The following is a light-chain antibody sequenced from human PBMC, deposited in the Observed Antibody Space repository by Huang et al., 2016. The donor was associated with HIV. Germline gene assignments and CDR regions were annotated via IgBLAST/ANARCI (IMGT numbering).Light chain of an antibody. V-gene: IGKV3-15*01. CDR3: QQYNKWPPYT. CDR1: ESILRY. Sequence: VMTQSPATLSLSPGERATLSCMASESILRYLAWYQQRPGPPPRLLIDGASVRLPGIPDRFRGSGSGTEFSLTISSLQSEDFAVYYCQQYNKWPPYTYGQGTKLEI. CDR2: GAS. J-gene: IGKJ2*01.